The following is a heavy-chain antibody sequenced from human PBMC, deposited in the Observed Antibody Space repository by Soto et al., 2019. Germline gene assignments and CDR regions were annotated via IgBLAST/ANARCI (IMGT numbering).Heavy chain of an antibody. J-gene: IGHJ4*02. CDR3: AKCKALVIAVAPVDY. CDR1: GFTFSSYA. CDR2: ISGSGGST. Sequence: EVQLLESGGGLVQPGGSLRFSCAASGFTFSSYAMSWVRQAPGKGLEWVSAISGSGGSTYYADSVKGRFTISRDNSKNTLYLQMNSLRAEDTAVYYCAKCKALVIAVAPVDYWGQGTLVTVSS. D-gene: IGHD6-19*01. V-gene: IGHV3-23*01.